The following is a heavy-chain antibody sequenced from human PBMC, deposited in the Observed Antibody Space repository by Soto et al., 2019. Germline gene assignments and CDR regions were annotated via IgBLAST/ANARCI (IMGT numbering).Heavy chain of an antibody. CDR3: ARAVDYEDSSGYYTHEYFQH. J-gene: IGHJ1*01. D-gene: IGHD3-22*01. V-gene: IGHV1-18*01. CDR2: ISAYNGNT. Sequence: QVQLVQSGGEVKKPGASVKVSCKASGYTFTTYGITWVRQGPGQGLEWMGWISAYNGNTNYAQKGQGRVTMTTETCTSAAYMELRSLRSDDTAVYYCARAVDYEDSSGYYTHEYFQHWGQGTLVTVSS. CDR1: GYTFTTYG.